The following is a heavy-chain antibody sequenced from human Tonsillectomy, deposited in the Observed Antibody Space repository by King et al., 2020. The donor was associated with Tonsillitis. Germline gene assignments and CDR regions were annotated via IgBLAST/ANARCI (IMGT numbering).Heavy chain of an antibody. CDR2: IYPGDSDT. CDR1: GYSFSSYW. Sequence: VQLVESGAEVKKPGESLKISCKGSGYSFSSYWIGWVRQMPGTGPEWMGLIYPGDSDTRYSPSFQGQVTISADKSISTAYLQWSSLGASDTAVYYCVRLGGSDSSGYYGDYWGQGTLVTVSS. D-gene: IGHD3-22*01. V-gene: IGHV5-51*01. J-gene: IGHJ4*02. CDR3: VRLGGSDSSGYYGDY.